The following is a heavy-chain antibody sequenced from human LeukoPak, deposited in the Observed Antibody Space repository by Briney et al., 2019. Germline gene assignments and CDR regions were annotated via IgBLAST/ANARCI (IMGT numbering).Heavy chain of an antibody. CDR3: ARHDGRGGATMGALDS. CDR2: IYSGRTT. Sequence: SETLSLTCAVYGGSFSGYYWSWIRQSPGKGLEWIGSIYSGRTTYYNPSLNSRVTISVLTSKNQFSLQLHSVTAADTAVYYCARHDGRGGATMGALDSWGQGSLVTVSS. CDR1: GGSFSGYY. D-gene: IGHD5-12*01. V-gene: IGHV4-34*01. J-gene: IGHJ4*02.